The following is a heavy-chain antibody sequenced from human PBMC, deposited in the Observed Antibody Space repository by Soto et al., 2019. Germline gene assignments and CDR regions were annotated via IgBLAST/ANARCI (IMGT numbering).Heavy chain of an antibody. CDR2: IYPGDSDT. CDR1: GYTFTNYW. V-gene: IGHV5-51*01. CDR3: AASIFYYGMDV. J-gene: IGHJ6*02. Sequence: GESRTISCKGSGYTFTNYWIGWVRQMPGKGLEWMGIIYPGDSDTKYNPSFQGQVTISADKSITTTYLRWTSLKASDTAIYYCAASIFYYGMDVWGQGTTVTVSS.